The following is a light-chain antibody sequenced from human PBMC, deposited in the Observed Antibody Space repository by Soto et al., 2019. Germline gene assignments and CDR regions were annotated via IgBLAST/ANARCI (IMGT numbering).Light chain of an antibody. CDR3: QQRSNWWT. J-gene: IGKJ1*01. V-gene: IGKV3-11*01. CDR2: DAS. Sequence: DIVLTQSPATLSLSPGERATLSCRASQSVSSYLAWYQQKPGQAPRLLIYDASNRATGIPARFSGSGSGTDFTLTIGSLEPEDFAVYYCQQRSNWWTFGQGTKVDIK. CDR1: QSVSSY.